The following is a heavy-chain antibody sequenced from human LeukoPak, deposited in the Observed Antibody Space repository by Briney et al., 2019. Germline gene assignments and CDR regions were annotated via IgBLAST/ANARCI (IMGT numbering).Heavy chain of an antibody. V-gene: IGHV3-48*01. CDR2: ISSSSSTI. Sequence: PGGSLRLSSAASGITFSSYNMNWVRQAPGKGLEWVSYISSSSSTIYYADSVKGRFTISRDNAKNSLYLQMNSLRAEDTAVYYCARVGAQLWPDYWGQGTLVTVSS. CDR3: ARVGAQLWPDY. J-gene: IGHJ4*02. CDR1: GITFSSYN. D-gene: IGHD5-18*01.